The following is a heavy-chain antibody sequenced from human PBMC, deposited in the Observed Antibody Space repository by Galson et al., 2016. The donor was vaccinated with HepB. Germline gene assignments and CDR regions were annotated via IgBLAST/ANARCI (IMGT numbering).Heavy chain of an antibody. Sequence: SLRLSCAASGFTFRTHWMHWVRQTPGKGLVWVSRINPEETTTTYADSVKGRFTISRDNAKNTVYLQMNSLRVDDTAVYFCTRDWQQPGDYWGQGTLVTVAS. J-gene: IGHJ4*02. CDR2: INPEETTT. D-gene: IGHD6-13*01. V-gene: IGHV3-74*03. CDR3: TRDWQQPGDY. CDR1: GFTFRTHW.